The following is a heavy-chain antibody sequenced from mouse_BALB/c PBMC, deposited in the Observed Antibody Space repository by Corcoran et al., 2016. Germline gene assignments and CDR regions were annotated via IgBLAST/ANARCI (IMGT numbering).Heavy chain of an antibody. J-gene: IGHJ2*01. Sequence: EVQLQQSGPELVKPGASVKMSCKASEYTFTSYVMHWVKQKPGQGLEWIGYINPYNDGTKYNEKFKGKATLTSDKSSSTAYMELSSLTSEDSAVYYCARRGYYGSSWSYFDYWGQGTTLTVSS. CDR3: ARRGYYGSSWSYFDY. D-gene: IGHD1-1*01. CDR2: INPYNDGT. CDR1: EYTFTSYV. V-gene: IGHV1S136*01.